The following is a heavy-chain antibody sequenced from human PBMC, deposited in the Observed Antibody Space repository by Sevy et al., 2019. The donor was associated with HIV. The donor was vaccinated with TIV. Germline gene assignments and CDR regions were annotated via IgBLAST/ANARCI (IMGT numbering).Heavy chain of an antibody. V-gene: IGHV4-34*01. CDR2: INHSGST. CDR3: ARGRLAKGDY. Sequence: SETLSLTCAVYGGSFSGYYWSWIRQPPGKGLEWIGEINHSGSTNYNPSLKSRVTISVDTSKNQFSPKLSSVTAADTAVYYCARGRLAKGDYWGQGTLVTVSS. D-gene: IGHD4-17*01. CDR1: GGSFSGYY. J-gene: IGHJ4*02.